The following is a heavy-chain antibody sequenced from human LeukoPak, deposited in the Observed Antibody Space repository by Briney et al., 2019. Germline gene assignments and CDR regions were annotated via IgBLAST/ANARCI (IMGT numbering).Heavy chain of an antibody. Sequence: GGSLRLSCAASGFTFSDYVMHWVRQAPGKELEYVSAISSNGGSIHYANSVKGRFTISRDNSKNTLYLQMNSLRAEDTAVYYCATIVGATPTYDYWGQGTLVTVSS. J-gene: IGHJ4*02. CDR2: ISSNGGSI. V-gene: IGHV3-64*01. D-gene: IGHD1-26*01. CDR1: GFTFSDYV. CDR3: ATIVGATPTYDY.